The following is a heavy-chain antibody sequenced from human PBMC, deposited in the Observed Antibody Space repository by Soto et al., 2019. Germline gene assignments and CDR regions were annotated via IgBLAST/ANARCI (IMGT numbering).Heavy chain of an antibody. D-gene: IGHD6-6*01. J-gene: IGHJ6*02. CDR3: ARSNSSSYYYYGMDV. V-gene: IGHV1-69*01. CDR1: GGTFSSYA. Sequence: QVQLVQSGAEVKKPGSAVKVSCKASGGTFSSYAISWVRQAPGQGLEWMGGIIPIFGTANYAQKFQGRVTITADEYKSKAYMELSSLRSEDRAVYYCARSNSSSYYYYGMDVWGQGTTVTVSS. CDR2: IIPIFGTA.